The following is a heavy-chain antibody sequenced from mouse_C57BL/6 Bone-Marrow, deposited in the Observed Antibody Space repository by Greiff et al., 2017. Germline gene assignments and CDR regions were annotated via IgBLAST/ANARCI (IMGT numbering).Heavy chain of an antibody. D-gene: IGHD2-12*01. CDR2: IYPGSGNT. Sequence: VQLQQSGAELVRPGASVKLSCKASGYTFTDYYINWVKQRPGQGLEWIARIYPGSGNTYYNEKFKGKATLTAEKSSSTAYMQRSSLTSEDSAVYFCARSGRRDFDYWGQGTTLTVSS. J-gene: IGHJ2*01. CDR3: ARSGRRDFDY. CDR1: GYTFTDYY. V-gene: IGHV1-76*01.